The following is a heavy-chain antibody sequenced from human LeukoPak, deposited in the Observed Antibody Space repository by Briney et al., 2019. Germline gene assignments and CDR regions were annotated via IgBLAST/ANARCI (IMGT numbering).Heavy chain of an antibody. CDR1: GYTFTSYY. CDR2: INPSGGST. CDR3: ARDRGDTNWNFVSGLSNWFDP. J-gene: IGHJ5*02. D-gene: IGHD1-7*01. V-gene: IGHV1-46*01. Sequence: ASVKVSCKASGYTFTSYYMHWVRQAPAQGLEWMGIINPSGGSTSYAQKFQGRVTMTRDMSTSTVYMELSSLRSEDTAVYYCARDRGDTNWNFVSGLSNWFDPWGQGTLVTVSS.